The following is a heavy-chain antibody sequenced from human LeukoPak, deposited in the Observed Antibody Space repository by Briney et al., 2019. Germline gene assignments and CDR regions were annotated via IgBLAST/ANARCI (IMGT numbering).Heavy chain of an antibody. J-gene: IGHJ5*02. Sequence: GGSLRLSCVASVFTFSNHSMTWVRQAPGKGLEWVSAISADAVDTFYAPSVKGRFTISRGNSKNTMYLQINSLRAEDTAIYYCAKDVWWSVSWGQGTLVTVSS. CDR1: VFTFSNHS. D-gene: IGHD2-8*02. CDR3: AKDVWWSVS. CDR2: ISADAVDT. V-gene: IGHV3-23*01.